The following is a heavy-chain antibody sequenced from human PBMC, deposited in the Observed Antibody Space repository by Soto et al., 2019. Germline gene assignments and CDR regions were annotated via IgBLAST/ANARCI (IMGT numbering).Heavy chain of an antibody. CDR3: AHRQDSSSGSGFDY. CDR1: GFSLSTSGVG. J-gene: IGHJ4*02. CDR2: IYWDDDK. Sequence: QITLKESGPTLVKPTQTLTLTCTFSGFSLSTSGVGVGWIRQPPGKALEWLALIYWDDDKRYSPSLKSRLTITKDTSKNHVVLTMTNMDPVDTATYYCAHRQDSSSGSGFDYWGQGTLVTVSS. V-gene: IGHV2-5*02. D-gene: IGHD6-13*01.